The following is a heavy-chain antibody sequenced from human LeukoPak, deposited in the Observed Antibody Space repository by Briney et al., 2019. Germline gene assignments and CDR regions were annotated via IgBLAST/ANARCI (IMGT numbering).Heavy chain of an antibody. CDR3: ARDQTPYY. CDR1: GFTFSNYW. J-gene: IGHJ4*02. Sequence: GGSLRLSCAASGFTFSNYWMTWVRQAPGKGLEWVANIKLDGSEKYYVDSVKGRFTISRGNTQNSLYLQMNSLRAEDTVVYYCARDQTPYYWGQGTLVTVSS. V-gene: IGHV3-7*01. CDR2: IKLDGSEK.